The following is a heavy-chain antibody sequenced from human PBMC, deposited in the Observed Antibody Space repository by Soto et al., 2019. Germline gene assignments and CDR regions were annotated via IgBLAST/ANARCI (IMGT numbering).Heavy chain of an antibody. CDR2: INHSGST. Sequence: QVQLQQWGAGLLKPSETLSLTCAVYGGSFTGYYWRWIRQPPGKGLEWIGEINHSGSTTYTPSPMSRVNISVDTTKNQFSLTASSVTAADTAVYYCARRYSSGWYHFEYCGQGSLVTVSS. D-gene: IGHD6-19*01. J-gene: IGHJ4*02. CDR1: GGSFTGYY. CDR3: ARRYSSGWYHFEY. V-gene: IGHV4-34*01.